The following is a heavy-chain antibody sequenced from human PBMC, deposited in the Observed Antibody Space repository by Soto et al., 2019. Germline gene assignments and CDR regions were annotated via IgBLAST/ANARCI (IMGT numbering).Heavy chain of an antibody. CDR1: GFIVCNTY. Sequence: GGSLRLSCAASGFIVCNTYMSWFRQAPGKGLEWVSFIYSGGSTFYVDSVKGRFTVSRDSSTNMLYLQMNSLRAEDTAVYYCARDLPNVSPVGWFDPWGQETLVTVSS. D-gene: IGHD2-8*01. CDR2: IYSGGST. J-gene: IGHJ5*02. V-gene: IGHV3-66*01. CDR3: ARDLPNVSPVGWFDP.